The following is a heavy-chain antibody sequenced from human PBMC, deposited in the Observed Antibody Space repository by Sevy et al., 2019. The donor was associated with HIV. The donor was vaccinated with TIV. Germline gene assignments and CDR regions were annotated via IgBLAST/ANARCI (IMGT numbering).Heavy chain of an antibody. V-gene: IGHV5-51*01. J-gene: IGHJ5*02. CDR3: ARGVCSGGSCYSGIIGWFDP. CDR1: GYSFTSYW. Sequence: GESLKISCKGSGYSFTSYWIGWVRQMPGKGLEWMGIIYPGDSDTRYSPSFQGQATISADKSISTAYLQWSSLKASDTAMYYCARGVCSGGSCYSGIIGWFDPWGQGTLVTVSS. CDR2: IYPGDSDT. D-gene: IGHD2-15*01.